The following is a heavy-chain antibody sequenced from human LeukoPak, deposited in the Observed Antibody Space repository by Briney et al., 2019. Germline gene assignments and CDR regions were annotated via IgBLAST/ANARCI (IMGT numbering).Heavy chain of an antibody. Sequence: SETLSLTCTVSGYSISSGYYWGWIRQPPGKGLEWIGSIYHSGSTYYNPSLKSRVTISVDTSRNQFSLKLSSVTAADTAVYYCARADIVVVPAAPYYRMDVWGQGTTVTVSS. CDR2: IYHSGST. J-gene: IGHJ6*02. CDR3: ARADIVVVPAAPYYRMDV. V-gene: IGHV4-38-2*02. D-gene: IGHD2-2*01. CDR1: GYSISSGYY.